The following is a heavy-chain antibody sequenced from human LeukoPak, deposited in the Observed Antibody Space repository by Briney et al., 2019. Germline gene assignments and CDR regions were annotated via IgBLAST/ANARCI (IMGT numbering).Heavy chain of an antibody. CDR1: GFTFSSYS. J-gene: IGHJ5*02. CDR2: ISSSSSYI. V-gene: IGHV3-21*01. D-gene: IGHD2-15*01. Sequence: GGSLRLSCAASGFTFSSYSMNWVRQAPGKGLERVSSISSSSSYIYYADSVKGRFTISRDNAKNSLYLQMNSLRAEDTAVYYCARDLEDCSGGSCYSWFDPWGQGTLVTVSS. CDR3: ARDLEDCSGGSCYSWFDP.